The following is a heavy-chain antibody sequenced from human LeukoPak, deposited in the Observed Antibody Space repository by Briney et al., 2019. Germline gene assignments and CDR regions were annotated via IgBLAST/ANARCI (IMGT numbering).Heavy chain of an antibody. V-gene: IGHV1-24*01. D-gene: IGHD2-2*01. CDR3: ATRASPQLNLYYFDY. J-gene: IGHJ4*02. CDR2: FDPEDGET. Sequence: ASVKVSCKVSGYTLTELSMHWVRQAPGKGLEWVGGFDPEDGETIYAQKFQGRVTMTEDTSADTAYMELSSLRSEDTAVYYCATRASPQLNLYYFDYWGQGTLVTVSS. CDR1: GYTLTELS.